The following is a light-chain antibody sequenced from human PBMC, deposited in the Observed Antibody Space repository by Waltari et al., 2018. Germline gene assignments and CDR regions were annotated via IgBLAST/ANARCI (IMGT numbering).Light chain of an antibody. CDR2: EDS. V-gene: IGLV2-23*01. CDR1: SSDAGSYNL. J-gene: IGLJ2*01. CDR3: CSYAAGGSSVL. Sequence: SALTQPASVSGSPGQSITISCTGTSSDAGSYNLVSWYQQHPGKVPKLMIYEDSKRPSGLSNRFSGSKSGNTASLTISGLQAEDEADYYCCSYAAGGSSVLFGGGTKLTVL.